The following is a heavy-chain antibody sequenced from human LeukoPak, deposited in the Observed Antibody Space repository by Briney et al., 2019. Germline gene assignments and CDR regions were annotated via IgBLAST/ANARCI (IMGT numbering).Heavy chain of an antibody. Sequence: SVKVSCKASGGTFSSYAISWVRQAPGQGLEWMGRIIPILGIANYAQKFQGRVTITADKSTSTAYMELSSLRSEDTAVYYCAIFTYYYDSSGYQTDYWGQGTLVTVSS. CDR3: AIFTYYYDSSGYQTDY. CDR1: GGTFSSYA. CDR2: IIPILGIA. J-gene: IGHJ4*02. V-gene: IGHV1-69*04. D-gene: IGHD3-22*01.